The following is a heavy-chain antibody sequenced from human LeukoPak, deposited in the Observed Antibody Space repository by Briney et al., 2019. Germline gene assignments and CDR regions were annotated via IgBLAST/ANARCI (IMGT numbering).Heavy chain of an antibody. CDR3: ARGEDYYDSSGSDHFDY. CDR1: GGTFSSYA. V-gene: IGHV1-69*04. CDR2: IIPILGIA. J-gene: IGHJ4*02. D-gene: IGHD3-22*01. Sequence: SVKVSCKASGGTFSSYAISWVRQAPGQGLEWMGRIIPILGIANYAQKFQGRVTITADKSTSTAYMELSGLRSEDTAVYYCARGEDYYDSSGSDHFDYWGQGTLVTVSS.